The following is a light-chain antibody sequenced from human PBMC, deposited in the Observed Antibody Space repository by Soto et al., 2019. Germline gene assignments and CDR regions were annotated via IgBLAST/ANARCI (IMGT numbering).Light chain of an antibody. CDR1: QRVSSSY. CDR3: QQYGSSPST. J-gene: IGKJ2*01. CDR2: GAS. Sequence: EIVLTQSPGTLSLSPGERATLSCRASQRVSSSYLAWYQQTPGQAPRLLIYGASSRATGIPYRFSGSGSGTDFPLTISRLEPEDCAVYYCQQYGSSPSTFGQGTKLEIK. V-gene: IGKV3-20*01.